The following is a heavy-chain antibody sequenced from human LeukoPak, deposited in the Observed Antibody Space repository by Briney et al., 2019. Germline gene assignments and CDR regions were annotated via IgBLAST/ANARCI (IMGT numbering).Heavy chain of an antibody. CDR2: INHSGST. Sequence: PSETLSLTCAVYGGSFSGYYWSWIRQPPGKGLEWIGEINHSGSTNYNPSLKSRVTISVDTSKNQFSLKLSSVTAADTAVYYCARTRIYRGYSCGYEYWGQGTLVTVSS. CDR1: GGSFSGYY. D-gene: IGHD5-18*01. CDR3: ARTRIYRGYSCGYEY. J-gene: IGHJ4*02. V-gene: IGHV4-34*01.